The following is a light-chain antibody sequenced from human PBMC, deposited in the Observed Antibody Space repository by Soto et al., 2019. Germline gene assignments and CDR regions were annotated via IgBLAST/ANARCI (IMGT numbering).Light chain of an antibody. CDR3: QQYNNYWS. Sequence: DIQLTQSPSTLSASVGDRVTITCRASHRVNSWLAWFQQKPGKAPTLLIYKASTLESGVPSRFSGRGSGTEFTLTISSLQPDDFGTYYCQQYNNYWSFGQGTKVEIK. J-gene: IGKJ1*01. CDR2: KAS. V-gene: IGKV1-5*03. CDR1: HRVNSW.